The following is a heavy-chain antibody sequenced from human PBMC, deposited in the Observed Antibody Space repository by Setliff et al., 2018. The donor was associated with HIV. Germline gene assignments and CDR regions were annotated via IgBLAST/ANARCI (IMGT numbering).Heavy chain of an antibody. Sequence: AASVKVSCKVSGYTLTELSIHWVRQAPGKGLEWMGGFDPEYDKTFYAQKFQGRVTMSEDTSTDTAYMELTSLRSEDTAVYYCATRAYDSSGYLRSRVSGAAFDIWGQGTMVTVSS. CDR2: FDPEYDKT. D-gene: IGHD3-22*01. CDR3: ATRAYDSSGYLRSRVSGAAFDI. V-gene: IGHV1-24*01. J-gene: IGHJ3*02. CDR1: GYTLTELS.